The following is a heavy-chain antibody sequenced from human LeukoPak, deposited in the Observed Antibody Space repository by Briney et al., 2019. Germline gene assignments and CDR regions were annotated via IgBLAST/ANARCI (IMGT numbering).Heavy chain of an antibody. J-gene: IGHJ4*02. CDR1: GGSISSYY. CDR2: IYYSGST. D-gene: IGHD3-10*01. V-gene: IGHV4-59*12. CDR3: ARGSGYYYGSGIRFDY. Sequence: ASETLSLTCTVSGGSISSYYWSWIRQPPGKGLEWIGYIYYSGSTNYNPSLKSRVTISVDTSKNQFSLKLSSVTAADTAVYYCARGSGYYYGSGIRFDYWGQGTLVTVSS.